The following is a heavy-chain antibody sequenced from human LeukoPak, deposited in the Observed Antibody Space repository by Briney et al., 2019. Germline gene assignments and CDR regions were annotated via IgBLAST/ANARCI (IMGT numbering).Heavy chain of an antibody. Sequence: GGSLRLSCAASGFTFSSYSMNWVRQAPGKGLEWVGRIKNKAVGGTTDYAAPVKGSFTISRDDSKNTLYLQMNSLKTEDTAVYYCATVAVIAVGGFDYWGQGTLVTVSS. CDR3: ATVAVIAVGGFDY. V-gene: IGHV3-15*01. J-gene: IGHJ4*02. D-gene: IGHD6-19*01. CDR1: GFTFSSYS. CDR2: IKNKAVGGTT.